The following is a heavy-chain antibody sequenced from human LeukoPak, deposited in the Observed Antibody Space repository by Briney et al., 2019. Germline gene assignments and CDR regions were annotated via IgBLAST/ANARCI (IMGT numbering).Heavy chain of an antibody. CDR2: INHSGST. CDR1: GGSFSGYY. CDR3: ARGSYDFWSGYYTGLRDYYYYMDV. D-gene: IGHD3-3*01. Sequence: PSETLSLTCAVYGGSFSGYYWSWIRQPPGKGLEWIGEINHSGSTNYNPSLKSRVTISVDTSKNQFSLKLSSVTAADTAVYYCARGSYDFWSGYYTGLRDYYYYMDVWGKGTTVTVSS. V-gene: IGHV4-34*01. J-gene: IGHJ6*03.